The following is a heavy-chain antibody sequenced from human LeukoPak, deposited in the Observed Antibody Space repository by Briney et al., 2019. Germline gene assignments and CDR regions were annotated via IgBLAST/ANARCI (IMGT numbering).Heavy chain of an antibody. V-gene: IGHV4-34*01. CDR1: GGSFSGYY. CDR2: INHSGST. Sequence: PSETLSLTCAVYGGSFSGYYWSWIRQPPGKGLEWIGEINHSGSTNYNPSLKSRVTISGDTSKNQFSLKLSSVTAADTAVYYCAREGGYYDSSGYHDAFDIWGQGTMVTVSS. J-gene: IGHJ3*02. CDR3: AREGGYYDSSGYHDAFDI. D-gene: IGHD3-22*01.